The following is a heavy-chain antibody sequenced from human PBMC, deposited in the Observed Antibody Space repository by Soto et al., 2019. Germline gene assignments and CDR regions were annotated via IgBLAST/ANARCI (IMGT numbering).Heavy chain of an antibody. CDR1: GFTFSSYG. CDR3: ARDREGESCSSPTYYYYYYMDL. D-gene: IGHD6-13*01. V-gene: IGHV3-33*01. CDR2: IWYDGSNK. Sequence: GGSLRLSCAASGFTFSSYGMHWVRQAPGKGLEWVAVIWYDGSNKYYADSVKGRFTISRDNSKNTLYLQMNSLRAEDTAVYYCARDREGESCSSPTYYYYYYMDLRAKRTTVTVSS. J-gene: IGHJ6*03.